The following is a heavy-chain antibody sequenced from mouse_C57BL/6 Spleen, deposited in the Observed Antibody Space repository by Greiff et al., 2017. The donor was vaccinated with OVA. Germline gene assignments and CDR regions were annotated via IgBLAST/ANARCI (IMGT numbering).Heavy chain of an antibody. D-gene: IGHD2-3*01. V-gene: IGHV1-64*01. CDR1: GYTFTSYW. CDR2: IHPNSGST. CDR3: AMLYDGYYLDY. J-gene: IGHJ2*01. Sequence: QVQLQQSGAELVKPGASVKLSCKASGYTFTSYWMHWVKQRPGQGLEWIGMIHPNSGSTNYNEKFKSKATLTVDKSSSTAYMQLSSLTSEDSAVYYCAMLYDGYYLDYWGQGTTLTVSS.